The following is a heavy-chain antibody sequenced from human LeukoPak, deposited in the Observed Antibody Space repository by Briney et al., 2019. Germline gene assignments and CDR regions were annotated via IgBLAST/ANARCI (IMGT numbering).Heavy chain of an antibody. Sequence: PGGSLRLSCEASGFTFSSYAMGWVRQAPGKGLEWVSAISGSGGTTYYADSVKGRFTISRDNAKNSLYLQMNSLRAEDTAVYYCTRDAGLNAFDIWGQGTMVTVSS. V-gene: IGHV3-23*01. D-gene: IGHD6-19*01. CDR1: GFTFSSYA. CDR3: TRDAGLNAFDI. CDR2: ISGSGGTT. J-gene: IGHJ3*02.